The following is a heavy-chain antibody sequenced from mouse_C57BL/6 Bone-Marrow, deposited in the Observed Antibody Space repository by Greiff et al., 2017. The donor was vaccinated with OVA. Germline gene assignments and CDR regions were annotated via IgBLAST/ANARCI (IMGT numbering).Heavy chain of an antibody. CDR1: GYTFTSYW. D-gene: IGHD2-14*01. V-gene: IGHV1-61*01. Sequence: QVQLQQPGAELVMPGSSVKLSCKASGYTFTSYWMDWVKQRPGQGLEWIGNIYPSDSETHYNQKFKDKATLTVDKSSSTAYMQLSSLTSEDSAVYYCARGGAGTFAYWGQGTLVTVSA. CDR2: IYPSDSET. J-gene: IGHJ3*01. CDR3: ARGGAGTFAY.